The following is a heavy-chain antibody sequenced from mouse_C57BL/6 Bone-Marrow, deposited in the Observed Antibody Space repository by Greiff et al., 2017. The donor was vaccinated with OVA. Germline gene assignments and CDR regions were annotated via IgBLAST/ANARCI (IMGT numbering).Heavy chain of an antibody. V-gene: IGHV5-12*01. J-gene: IGHJ1*03. D-gene: IGHD1-1*01. CDR2: ISNGGGSN. CDR1: GFTFSDYY. CDR3: ARRYGSSSWYFDV. Sequence: EVKLVESGGGLVQPGGSLKLSCAASGFTFSDYYMYWVRQTPEKRLEWVAYISNGGGSNYYPDTVKGRFTISRDNAKNTLYLQMSRLKSEDTAMYYCARRYGSSSWYFDVWGTGTTVTVSS.